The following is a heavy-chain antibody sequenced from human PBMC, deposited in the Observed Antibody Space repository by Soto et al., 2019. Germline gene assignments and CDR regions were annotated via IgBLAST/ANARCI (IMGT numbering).Heavy chain of an antibody. CDR3: AKGVVIVAAAFDS. D-gene: IGHD2-15*01. CDR2: ISASGGST. CDR1: GCSFSSYA. J-gene: IGHJ4*02. V-gene: IGHV3-23*01. Sequence: EVQLLESGGALVQPGGSLRLSCAASGCSFSSYAMNWVRQAPGKGLEWVSSISASGGSTYYADSVKGRFTISRDISTHTLFLQMTSLRAEDTAISYCAKGVVIVAAAFDSWGQGTPVTVSS.